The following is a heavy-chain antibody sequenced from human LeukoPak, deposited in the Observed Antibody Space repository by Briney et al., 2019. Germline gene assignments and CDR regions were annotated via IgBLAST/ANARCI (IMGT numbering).Heavy chain of an antibody. V-gene: IGHV3-48*01. Sequence: PGGSLRLSCAASGFTFSTYNMNWVRQAPGKGLEGVSYISSGSSTIYYADSVKGRFTISRDNAKNFLYLQMNSLRGEDTAVYYCVRHGWVTEQPVRRTNAFDIWGQGTMVTVSS. CDR1: GFTFSTYN. CDR3: VRHGWVTEQPVRRTNAFDI. J-gene: IGHJ3*02. CDR2: ISSGSSTI. D-gene: IGHD6-13*01.